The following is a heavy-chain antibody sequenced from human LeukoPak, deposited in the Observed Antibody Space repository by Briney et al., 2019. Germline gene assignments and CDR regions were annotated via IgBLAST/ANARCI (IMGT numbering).Heavy chain of an antibody. Sequence: ASVKVSCKASRYTFTGYYIHWVRQAPGQGLEWMGIINPSGGSATYAQMFEGRVAMTRDTSTSTVYMDLSSLRSEDTAVYYCARGGQTYDTRGFYPFDYGGKGTLVTVS. D-gene: IGHD3-22*01. CDR2: INPSGGSA. V-gene: IGHV1-46*01. CDR1: RYTFTGYY. CDR3: ARGGQTYDTRGFYPFDY. J-gene: IGHJ4*02.